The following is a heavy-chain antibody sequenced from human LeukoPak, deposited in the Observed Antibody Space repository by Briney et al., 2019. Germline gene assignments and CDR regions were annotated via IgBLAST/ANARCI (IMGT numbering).Heavy chain of an antibody. J-gene: IGHJ3*02. CDR1: GGSISSGGYY. D-gene: IGHD5-18*01. CDR2: INYSGGT. Sequence: SQTLSLTCTVSGGSISSGGYYWSWIPQHPGKGLEWIGNINYSGGTYYNPSLESRVTISVNAATKQISLQQISMPNTDATVYYCARDYSNGYVVAFDSWGQGTMVTVSS. CDR3: ARDYSNGYVVAFDS. V-gene: IGHV4-31*03.